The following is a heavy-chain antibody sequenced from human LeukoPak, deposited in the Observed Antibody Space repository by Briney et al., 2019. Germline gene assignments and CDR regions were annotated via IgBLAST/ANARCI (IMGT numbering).Heavy chain of an antibody. CDR1: GYTFTGYY. CDR2: INPNSGGT. Sequence: VASVKVSCKASGYTFTGYYMHWVRQAPGQGLEWMGWINPNSGGTNYAQKFQGRVTMTRDTSISTAYMELSRLRSDDTAVYYRARVAKQWLVRGYFDYWGQGTLVTVSS. D-gene: IGHD6-19*01. CDR3: ARVAKQWLVRGYFDY. J-gene: IGHJ4*02. V-gene: IGHV1-2*02.